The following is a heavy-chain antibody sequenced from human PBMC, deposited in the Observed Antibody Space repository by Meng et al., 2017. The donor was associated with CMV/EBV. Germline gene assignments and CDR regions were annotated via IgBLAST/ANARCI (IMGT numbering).Heavy chain of an antibody. CDR2: IYWDDDK. D-gene: IGHD5-18*01. Sequence: QPTLKQPAPTLLKPTPTLPLTCTFSRFSLSTSGVGVGWIRRPPVKALELLALIYWDDDKRYSPSLKSRLIITKDASKNQVFLTRTNMDPVDTATYYCAHRGSSGYHGYWGQGTLVTVSS. CDR1: RFSLSTSGVG. J-gene: IGHJ4*02. CDR3: AHRGSSGYHGY. V-gene: IGHV2-5*02.